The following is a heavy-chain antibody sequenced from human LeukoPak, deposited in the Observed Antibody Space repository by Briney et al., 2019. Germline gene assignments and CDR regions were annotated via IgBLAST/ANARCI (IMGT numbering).Heavy chain of an antibody. CDR3: ASFDFWSGYFDP. J-gene: IGHJ5*02. CDR2: IYYSGST. CDR1: GGSISSGDYY. V-gene: IGHV4-61*08. D-gene: IGHD3-3*01. Sequence: KTSETLSLTCTVSGGSISSGDYYWSWIRQPPGKGLEWIGYIYYSGSTNYNPSLKSRVTISVDTSKNQFSLKLSSVTAADTAVYYCASFDFWSGYFDPWGQGTLVTVSS.